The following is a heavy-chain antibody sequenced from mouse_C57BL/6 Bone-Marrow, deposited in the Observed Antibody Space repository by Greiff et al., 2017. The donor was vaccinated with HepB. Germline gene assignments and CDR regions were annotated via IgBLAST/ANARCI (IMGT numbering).Heavy chain of an antibody. V-gene: IGHV3-6*01. Sequence: EVKLMESGPGLVKPSQSLSLTCSVTGYSITSGYYWNWIRQFPGNKREWMGYISYDGSNNYNPTLKNRTSITRDTSKNQCFLKFNSVTTEDTATYYCAREEGLTGTDFDYWGQGTALTVSS. CDR3: AREEGLTGTDFDY. CDR1: GYSITSGYY. D-gene: IGHD4-1*01. J-gene: IGHJ2*01. CDR2: ISYDGSN.